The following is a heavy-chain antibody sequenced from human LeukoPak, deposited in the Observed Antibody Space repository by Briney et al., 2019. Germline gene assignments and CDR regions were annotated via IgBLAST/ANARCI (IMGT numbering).Heavy chain of an antibody. D-gene: IGHD2-2*01. J-gene: IGHJ5*02. CDR3: ARHAGDIVVVPAATLYNWFDP. V-gene: IGHV4-39*01. CDR1: GGSISSSSYY. Sequence: SETLSLTCAVSGGSISSSSYYWGWIRQPPGKGLEWIGSIYYSGSTYYNPSLKSRVTISVDTSKNQFSLKLSSVTAADTAVYYCARHAGDIVVVPAATLYNWFDPWGQGTLVTVSS. CDR2: IYYSGST.